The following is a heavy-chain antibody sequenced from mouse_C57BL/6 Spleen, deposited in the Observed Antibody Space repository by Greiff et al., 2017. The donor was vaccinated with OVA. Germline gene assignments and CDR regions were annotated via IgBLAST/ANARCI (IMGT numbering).Heavy chain of an antibody. J-gene: IGHJ2*01. CDR1: GYTFTSYW. V-gene: IGHV1-53*01. Sequence: VQLQQPGPELVKPGASVKLSCKASGYTFTSYWMHWVKQRPGQGLEWIGNINPSNGGTNYNEKFKSKATMTVDKSSSTAYMQLSSLTSEDSAIYYCASRPYYGPVDYWGQGTTLTVSS. CDR3: ASRPYYGPVDY. D-gene: IGHD2-10*01. CDR2: INPSNGGT.